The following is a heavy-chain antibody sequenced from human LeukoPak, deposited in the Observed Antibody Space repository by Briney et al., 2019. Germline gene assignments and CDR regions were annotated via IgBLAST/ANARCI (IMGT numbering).Heavy chain of an antibody. Sequence: SETLSLTCAVSGYSISSGYYWGWIRQPPGKGLEWIGSIYHSGSTYYNPSLKSRVTISVDTSKNQFSLKLSSVTAADTAVYYCAVNIVVALAASLDYWGQGTLVTVSS. CDR2: IYHSGST. CDR1: GYSISSGYY. J-gene: IGHJ4*02. V-gene: IGHV4-38-2*01. CDR3: AVNIVVALAASLDY. D-gene: IGHD2-2*01.